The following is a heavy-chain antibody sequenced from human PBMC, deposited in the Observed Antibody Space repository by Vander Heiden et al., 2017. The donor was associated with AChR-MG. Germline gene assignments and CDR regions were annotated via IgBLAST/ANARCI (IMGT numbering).Heavy chain of an antibody. Sequence: QVQLQESGPGLVKPSQTLYLTCTVSGGSISSGGYYCSWIRQHPGKGLEWIGYIYYSGSTYYNPSLKSRVTISVDTSKNQFSLKLSSVTAADTAVYYCARVHYYPTSGWFDPWGQGTLVTVSS. CDR1: GGSISSGGYY. CDR3: ARVHYYPTSGWFDP. V-gene: IGHV4-31*03. J-gene: IGHJ5*02. CDR2: IYYSGST. D-gene: IGHD3-10*01.